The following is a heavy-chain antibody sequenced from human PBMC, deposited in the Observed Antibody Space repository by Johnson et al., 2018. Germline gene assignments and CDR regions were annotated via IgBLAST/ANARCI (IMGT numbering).Heavy chain of an antibody. D-gene: IGHD3-22*01. Sequence: QVQLQESGPGLVKPSETLSLTCTVSGGSISSYYWSWIRQPPGKGLEWIGYIYYSGSTNYNPSLKSRVTIPVDTSKDQFSLKLSSVTAADTAVYYCARAYYYDSSGYPRLDAFDIWGQGTMVTVSS. J-gene: IGHJ3*02. CDR2: IYYSGST. CDR3: ARAYYYDSSGYPRLDAFDI. V-gene: IGHV4-59*01. CDR1: GGSISSYY.